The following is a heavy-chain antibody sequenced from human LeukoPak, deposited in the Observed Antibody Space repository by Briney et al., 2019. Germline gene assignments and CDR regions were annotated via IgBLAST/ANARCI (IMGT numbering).Heavy chain of an antibody. J-gene: IGHJ4*02. CDR3: ARSYQQLWFVVGY. CDR1: GFTFSSYA. CDR2: ISNDGTKK. D-gene: IGHD2-2*01. Sequence: GGSLRLSCAASGFTFSSYAMSWVRQAPGKGQEWVAAISNDGTKKHYGDSVKGRFTISRDNSKDTLYLQMNSLRGEDTAVYYCARSYQQLWFVVGYWGQGTLVAVSS. V-gene: IGHV3-30*04.